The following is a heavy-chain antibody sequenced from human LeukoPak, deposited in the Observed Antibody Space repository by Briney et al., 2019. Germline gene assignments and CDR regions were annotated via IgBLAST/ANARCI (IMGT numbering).Heavy chain of an antibody. CDR1: GGTFSSYA. J-gene: IGHJ4*02. D-gene: IGHD3-22*01. Sequence: GASVKVSCKASGGTFSSYAISWVRQAPGQGLEWMGGIIPIFGTANYAQKFQGRVTITADKSTSTAYMELSSLRSEDTAVYYCARDKPQGYYDSSGYGDWGQGTLVTVPS. CDR3: ARDKPQGYYDSSGYGD. V-gene: IGHV1-69*06. CDR2: IIPIFGTA.